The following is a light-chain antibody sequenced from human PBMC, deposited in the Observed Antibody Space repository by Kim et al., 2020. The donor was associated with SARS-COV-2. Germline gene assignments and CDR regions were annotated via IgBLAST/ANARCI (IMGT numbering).Light chain of an antibody. CDR2: RNN. V-gene: IGLV1-47*01. J-gene: IGLJ2*01. Sequence: QRVTISCSASSYNIGSNYVYWYQQLPGTDPKPLIYRNNQRPSGVPDRFSGSKSGTSASLAISGLRSGDEADYYCAAWDDSLSGVVFGGGTKVTVL. CDR1: SYNIGSNY. CDR3: AAWDDSLSGVV.